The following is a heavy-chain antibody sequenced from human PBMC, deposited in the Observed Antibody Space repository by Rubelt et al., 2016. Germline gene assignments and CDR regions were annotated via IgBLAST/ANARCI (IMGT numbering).Heavy chain of an antibody. CDR3: ARDYSSRWTYCFDH. J-gene: IGHJ4*02. CDR2: VSYDGSNK. V-gene: IGHV3-30*04. D-gene: IGHD6-13*01. CDR1: GFTLSSYA. Sequence: PGRSLRLSCAASGFTLSSYAMHWVRQAPGKGLEWVAVVSYDGSNKYYADSVKGRFTISRDHSKNTLYLQMNSLRAEETAVYYCARDYSSRWTYCFDHWGQGTLVAVSS.